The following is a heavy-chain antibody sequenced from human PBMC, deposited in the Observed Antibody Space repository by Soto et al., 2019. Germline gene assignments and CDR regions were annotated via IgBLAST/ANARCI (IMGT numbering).Heavy chain of an antibody. CDR2: INPFDGSR. CDR3: SRVDPRETSPFDY. J-gene: IGHJ4*02. D-gene: IGHD2-2*03. CDR1: GYIFTIYY. V-gene: IGHV1-46*03. Sequence: ASVKVSCKASGYIFTIYYIHWVRQAPGQGLEWMGWINPFDGSRMFAQSFQGRVTMTRDTSTSTVYMEVSSLRSEDTAVYYCSRVDPRETSPFDYWGQGTPVTVSS.